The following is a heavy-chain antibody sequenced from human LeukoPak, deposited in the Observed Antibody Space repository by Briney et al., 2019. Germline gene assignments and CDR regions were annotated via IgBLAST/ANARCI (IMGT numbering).Heavy chain of an antibody. CDR1: GFTFSSYS. V-gene: IGHV3-49*04. CDR2: TKSKSYGGTT. D-gene: IGHD6-19*01. Sequence: PGGSLRLSCAASGFTFSSYSMNWVRQAPGKGLEWVGFTKSKSYGGTTEYAASVQGRFIISRDDSKGIAYLQMNSLKTDDTAVYYCSRRGSLSSGWYYFDHWGQGTLVTVSS. J-gene: IGHJ4*02. CDR3: SRRGSLSSGWYYFDH.